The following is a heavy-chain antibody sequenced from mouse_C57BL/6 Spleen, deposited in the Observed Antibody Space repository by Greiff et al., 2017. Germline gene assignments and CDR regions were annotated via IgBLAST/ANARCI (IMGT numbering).Heavy chain of an antibody. CDR3: AREYKNAMAY. CDR2: IDPEDGET. CDR1: GFNFKDYY. J-gene: IGHJ4*01. D-gene: IGHD1-3*01. Sequence: EVQRVESGAELVKPGASVKLSCTASGFNFKDYYMHWVKQRTEQGLEWIGRIDPEDGETKYNPKFQGKATITADKSSNPAYLQLSSLTSEDTAVYYCAREYKNAMAYWGQGTSVTVSS. V-gene: IGHV14-2*01.